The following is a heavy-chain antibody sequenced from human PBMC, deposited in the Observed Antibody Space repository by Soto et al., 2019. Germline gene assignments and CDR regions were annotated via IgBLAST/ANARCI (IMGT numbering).Heavy chain of an antibody. V-gene: IGHV3-7*01. CDR1: GFTLSGYW. J-gene: IGHJ6*03. CDR3: ARFYSFPYNDIYV. D-gene: IGHD5-18*01. Sequence: GALRLSCAPSGFTLSGYWMCWVRQAPGKGLEWVANIKQDGSEKFYVDSVKGRFTISRDNAKNSLYLQMNSLRAEDTAVYYCARFYSFPYNDIYVCCIGDTLTVSS. CDR2: IKQDGSEK.